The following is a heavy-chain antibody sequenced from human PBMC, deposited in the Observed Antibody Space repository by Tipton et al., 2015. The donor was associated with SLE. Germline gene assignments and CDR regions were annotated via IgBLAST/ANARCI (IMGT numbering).Heavy chain of an antibody. CDR1: GGSFSGYY. CDR2: IYYSGGT. D-gene: IGHD3-16*01. J-gene: IGHJ4*02. V-gene: IGHV4-59*01. CDR3: RLITITSLFDY. Sequence: LRLSCAVYGGSFSGYYWSWIRQPPGKGLEWIGYIYYSGGTNYNPSLKSRVTISVDTSKNQFSLKLSSVTAADTAVYYCRLITITSLFDYWGQGTLVTVSS.